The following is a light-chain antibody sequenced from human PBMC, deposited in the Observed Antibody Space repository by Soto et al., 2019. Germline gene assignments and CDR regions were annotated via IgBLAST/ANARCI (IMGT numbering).Light chain of an antibody. V-gene: IGKV3-15*01. CDR3: QQYNNWPPVT. J-gene: IGKJ1*01. CDR2: GAS. CDR1: QRVSSN. Sequence: EIVMTQSPATLSVSPGERATLSCRASQRVSSNLAWYQQKPGQAPRLLIYGASTSATGIPARFSGSVSGTEFNRTISSLQSEDFAVYYCQQYNNWPPVTFGQGTKVEIK.